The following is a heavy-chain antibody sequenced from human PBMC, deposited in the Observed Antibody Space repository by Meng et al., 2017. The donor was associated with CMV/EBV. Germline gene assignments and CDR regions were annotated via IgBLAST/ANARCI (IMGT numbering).Heavy chain of an antibody. CDR3: ARGHQLGYSDD. V-gene: IGHV3-21*01. D-gene: IGHD2-2*01. CDR2: ISSSSSYI. Sequence: GGSLRLSCAASGFTFSSYSMNWVRQAPGKGLEWVSSISSSSSYIYYADSVKGRFTISRDNAKNSLYLQMNSLRAEDTAVYYCARGHQLGYSDDWGQGTLVTVSS. CDR1: GFTFSSYS. J-gene: IGHJ4*02.